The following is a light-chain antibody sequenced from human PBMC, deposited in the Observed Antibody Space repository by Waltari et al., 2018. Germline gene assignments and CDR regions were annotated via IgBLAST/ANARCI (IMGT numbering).Light chain of an antibody. CDR3: QKYDFLPAT. CDR1: PGVGKY. CDR2: HTS. Sequence: EIVLTQSPGTLSSSPGARATLSCRASPGVGKYLAWYQQRPGQAPRLLLYHTSIRATGIPDRFSGSGYGTDFSLTISRLEPEDFAVYYCQKYDFLPATFGQGTTVEIK. J-gene: IGKJ1*01. V-gene: IGKV3-20*01.